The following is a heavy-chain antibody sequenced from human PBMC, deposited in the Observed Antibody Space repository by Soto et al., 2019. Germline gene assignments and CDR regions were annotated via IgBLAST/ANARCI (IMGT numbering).Heavy chain of an antibody. CDR3: ERGGSSGPFDY. J-gene: IGHJ4*02. D-gene: IGHD3-22*01. Sequence: SETLSLTCAVYGGSFSGYYWSWIRQPPGKGLEWIGEINHSGSTNYNPSLKSRVTISVDTSKNQFSLKLSSVTAADTAVYYCERGGSSGPFDYWGQGTLVTVSS. V-gene: IGHV4-34*01. CDR1: GGSFSGYY. CDR2: INHSGST.